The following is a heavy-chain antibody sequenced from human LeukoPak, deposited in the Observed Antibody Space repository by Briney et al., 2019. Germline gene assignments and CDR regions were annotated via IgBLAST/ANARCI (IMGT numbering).Heavy chain of an antibody. J-gene: IGHJ4*02. V-gene: IGHV5-51*01. D-gene: IGHD4-17*01. CDR2: IYPGDSDT. Sequence: GESLKISCKGFGYSFTSYWIGWVRQMPGKGLEWMGTIYPGDSDTRYSPSFQVQVTISADKSISTAYLQWTSLKASDTAMYYCARHGGGTTVTTDYWGQGTLVTVSS. CDR1: GYSFTSYW. CDR3: ARHGGGTTVTTDY.